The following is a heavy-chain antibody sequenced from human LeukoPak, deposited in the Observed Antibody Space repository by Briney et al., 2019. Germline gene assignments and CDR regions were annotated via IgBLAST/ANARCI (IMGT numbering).Heavy chain of an antibody. CDR3: ARDVAAAPYYYYYMDV. CDR2: INPNSGGT. CDR1: GYTFTGYY. D-gene: IGHD6-13*01. J-gene: IGHJ6*03. Sequence: ASVKVSCKASGYTFTGYYMHWVRQAPGQGLEWMGWINPNSGGTNYAQKFQGRVTVTRDTSISTAYMELSRLRSDDTAVYYCARDVAAAPYYYYYMDVRGKGTTVTVSS. V-gene: IGHV1-2*02.